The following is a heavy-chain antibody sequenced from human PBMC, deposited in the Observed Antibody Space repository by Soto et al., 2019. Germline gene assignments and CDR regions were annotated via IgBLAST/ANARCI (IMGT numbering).Heavy chain of an antibody. Sequence: ASVKVSCKASEYTFTSYALHWVRQAPGQRLEWMGLINAANGNTKYSQKFQGRVSITTDTSASTVYMELSSLRSEDTAVYFCARAAPYGSDWASFHYWGQGTLVTVSS. CDR1: EYTFTSYA. CDR2: INAANGNT. J-gene: IGHJ4*02. D-gene: IGHD6-19*01. V-gene: IGHV1-3*01. CDR3: ARAAPYGSDWASFHY.